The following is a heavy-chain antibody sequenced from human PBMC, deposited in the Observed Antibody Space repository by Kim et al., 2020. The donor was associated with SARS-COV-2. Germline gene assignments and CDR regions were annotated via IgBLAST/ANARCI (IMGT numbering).Heavy chain of an antibody. CDR2: INPSGGST. CDR3: ARDRPTVVTPYYYYGMDV. CDR1: GYTFTSYY. J-gene: IGHJ6*02. V-gene: IGHV1-46*01. Sequence: ASVKVSCKASGYTFTSYYMHWVRQAPGQGLEWMGIINPSGGSTSYAQKFQGRVTMTRDTSTSTVYMELSSLRSEDTAVYYCARDRPTVVTPYYYYGMDVWGQGTTVTVSS. D-gene: IGHD4-17*01.